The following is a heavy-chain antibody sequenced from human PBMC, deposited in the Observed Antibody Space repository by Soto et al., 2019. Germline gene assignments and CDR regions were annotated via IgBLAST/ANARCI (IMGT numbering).Heavy chain of an antibody. V-gene: IGHV1-69*01. CDR1: GGSFGSSA. D-gene: IGHD3-16*01. Sequence: QVQLVQSGADVKKSGSSVKVSCKTSGGSFGSSAISWVRQAPAQGLEWMGEIIPVFDKANYAQNFQGRLTITADEPTGTVFMQLSSLRSEDTAVYFCARLRRDWGDAFDLWGLGTFVTVSS. CDR3: ARLRRDWGDAFDL. J-gene: IGHJ3*01. CDR2: IIPVFDKA.